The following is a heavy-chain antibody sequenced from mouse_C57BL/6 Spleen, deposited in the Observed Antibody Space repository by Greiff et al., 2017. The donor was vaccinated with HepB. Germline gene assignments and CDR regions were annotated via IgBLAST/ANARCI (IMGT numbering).Heavy chain of an antibody. D-gene: IGHD1-1*01. Sequence: EVQGVESGGGLVQPKGSLKLSCAASGFSFNTYAMNWVRQAPGKGLEWVARIRSKSNNYATYYADSVKDRFTISRDDSESMLYLQMNNLKTEDTAMYYCVRHGTVVADFDYWGQGTTLTVSS. CDR3: VRHGTVVADFDY. J-gene: IGHJ2*01. CDR2: IRSKSNNYAT. V-gene: IGHV10-1*01. CDR1: GFSFNTYA.